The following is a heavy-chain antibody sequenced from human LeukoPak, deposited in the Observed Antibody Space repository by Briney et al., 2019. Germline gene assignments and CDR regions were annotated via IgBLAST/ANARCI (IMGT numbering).Heavy chain of an antibody. D-gene: IGHD3-9*01. CDR3: AREGGLRYFDWLFDYFDY. Sequence: PSETLSLTCAVYGGSFSGYYWSWIRQPPGKGLECIGEINHSGSTNYNPSLKSRVTISVDTSKNQFSLKLSSVTAADTAVYYCAREGGLRYFDWLFDYFDYWGQGTLVTVSS. CDR2: INHSGST. CDR1: GGSFSGYY. J-gene: IGHJ4*02. V-gene: IGHV4-34*01.